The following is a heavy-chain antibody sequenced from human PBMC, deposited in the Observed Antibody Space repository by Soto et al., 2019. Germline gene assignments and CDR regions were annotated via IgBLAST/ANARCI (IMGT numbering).Heavy chain of an antibody. D-gene: IGHD1-26*01. J-gene: IGHJ6*02. Sequence: QVQLVESGGGVVQPGRSLRLSCAASGCTFSSYAMHWVRQAPGKGLEWVAVISYDGSNKYYADSVKGRFTISRDNSKNTLYLQMNSLRAEDTAVYYCARDLGGWEQLWDYYYYGMDVWGQGTTVTVSS. V-gene: IGHV3-30-3*01. CDR3: ARDLGGWEQLWDYYYYGMDV. CDR1: GCTFSSYA. CDR2: ISYDGSNK.